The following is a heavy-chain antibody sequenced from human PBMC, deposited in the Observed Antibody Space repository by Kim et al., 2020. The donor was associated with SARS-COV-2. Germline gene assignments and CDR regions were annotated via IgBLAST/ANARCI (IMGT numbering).Heavy chain of an antibody. J-gene: IGHJ4*02. CDR2: ISYDGSNK. D-gene: IGHD3-10*01. CDR1: GFTFSSYA. Sequence: GGSLRLSCAASGFTFSSYAMHWVRQAPGKGLEWVAVISYDGSNKYYADSVKGRFTISRDNSKNTLYLQMNSLRAEDTAVYYCARDWVYGSGSYWDYWGQGTLVTVSS. V-gene: IGHV3-30*04. CDR3: ARDWVYGSGSYWDY.